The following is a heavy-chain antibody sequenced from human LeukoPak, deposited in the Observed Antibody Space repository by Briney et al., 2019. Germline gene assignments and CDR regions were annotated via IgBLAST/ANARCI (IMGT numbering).Heavy chain of an antibody. CDR3: AINYHCSSTSCSPWGHYYYMDV. V-gene: IGHV1-2*02. CDR1: GYTFTGYY. Sequence: GASVKVSCKASGYTFTGYYMHWVRQAPGQGLEWMGWINPNSGGTNYAQKFQGRVTMTRDTSISTAYMELSRLRSDDTAVYYCAINYHCSSTSCSPWGHYYYMDVWGKGTTVTVSS. J-gene: IGHJ6*03. CDR2: INPNSGGT. D-gene: IGHD2-2*01.